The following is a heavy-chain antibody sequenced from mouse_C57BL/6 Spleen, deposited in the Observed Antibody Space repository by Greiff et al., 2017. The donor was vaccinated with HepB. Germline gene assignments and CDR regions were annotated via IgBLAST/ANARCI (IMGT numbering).Heavy chain of an antibody. CDR2: IDPETGGT. CDR1: GYTFTDYE. J-gene: IGHJ2*01. V-gene: IGHV1-15*01. Sequence: VQLQQSGAELVRPGASVTLSCKASGYTFTDYEMHWVKQTPVHGLEWIGAIDPETGGTAYNQKFKGKAILTADKSSSTAYMELRSLTSEDSAVYYCTRIDYHYFDYWGQGTTLTVSS. D-gene: IGHD1-1*02. CDR3: TRIDYHYFDY.